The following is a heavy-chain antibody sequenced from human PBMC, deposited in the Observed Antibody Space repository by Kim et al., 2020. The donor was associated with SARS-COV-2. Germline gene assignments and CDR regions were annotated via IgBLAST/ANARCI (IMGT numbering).Heavy chain of an antibody. D-gene: IGHD1-1*01. J-gene: IGHJ4*02. Sequence: GGSLRLSCAASGFTFSSYEMNWVRQAPGKGLEWVSYISSSGSTIYYADSVKGRFTISRDNAKNSLYLQMNSLRAEDTAVYYCATLDWNLIPLDYWGQGTLVTVSS. CDR3: ATLDWNLIPLDY. CDR1: GFTFSSYE. V-gene: IGHV3-48*03. CDR2: ISSSGSTI.